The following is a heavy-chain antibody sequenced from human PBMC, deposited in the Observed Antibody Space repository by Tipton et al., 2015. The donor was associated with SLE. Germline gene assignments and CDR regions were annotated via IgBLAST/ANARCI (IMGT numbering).Heavy chain of an antibody. CDR3: ARDRGWWELLVDYYMDV. J-gene: IGHJ6*03. Sequence: QSGAEVKKPGASVKVSCKASGYTFTSYGISWVRQAPGQGLEWVGWISAYNGNTNYAQKLQGRVTMTTDTSTSTAYMELRSLRSDDTAVYYCARDRGWWELLVDYYMDVWGKGTTVTVSS. CDR1: GYTFTSYG. V-gene: IGHV1-18*01. D-gene: IGHD1-26*01. CDR2: ISAYNGNT.